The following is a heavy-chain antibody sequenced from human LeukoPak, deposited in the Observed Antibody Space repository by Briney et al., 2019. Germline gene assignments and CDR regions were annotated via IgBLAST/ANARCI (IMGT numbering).Heavy chain of an antibody. V-gene: IGHV4-39*02. D-gene: IGHD2-8*01. CDR3: AREGCLGYCTNGVLDAFDI. Sequence: PSETLSLTCIVSGGSISTSAYYWGWIRQPPGKGLEWIGSIYYSGSTYYNPSLKSRVTISVDTSKNQFSLKLSSVTAADTAVYYCAREGCLGYCTNGVLDAFDIWGQGTMVTVSS. CDR2: IYYSGST. J-gene: IGHJ3*02. CDR1: GGSISTSAYY.